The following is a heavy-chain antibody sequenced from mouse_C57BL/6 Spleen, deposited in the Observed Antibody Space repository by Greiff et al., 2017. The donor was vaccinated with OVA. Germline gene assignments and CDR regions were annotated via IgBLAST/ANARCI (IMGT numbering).Heavy chain of an antibody. D-gene: IGHD1-1*01. V-gene: IGHV5-17*01. J-gene: IGHJ4*01. CDR3: ARPPSTHITTVDNYYAMDY. CDR2: ISSGSSTI. CDR1: GFTFSDYG. Sequence: EVQLVESGGGLVKPGGSLKLSCAASGFTFSDYGMHWVRQAPEKGLAWVAYISSGSSTIYYADTVKGRFTISRDNAKNTLFLQMTRLRSEDTAMYYCARPPSTHITTVDNYYAMDYWGQGTSVTVSS.